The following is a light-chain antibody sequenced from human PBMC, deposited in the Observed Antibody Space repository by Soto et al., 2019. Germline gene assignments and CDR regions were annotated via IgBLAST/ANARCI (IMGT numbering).Light chain of an antibody. CDR2: DAS. V-gene: IGKV3-11*01. CDR1: QSVSSY. Sequence: ESVLTQSPATLSLSPGERATLSCRASQSVSSYLAWYQQKPAQAPRLLIYDASNRATGIPARFSGSGSGTDFTLSISSLEPEDFAVYYCQQRSNWYTFGQGTKVDSK. J-gene: IGKJ2*01. CDR3: QQRSNWYT.